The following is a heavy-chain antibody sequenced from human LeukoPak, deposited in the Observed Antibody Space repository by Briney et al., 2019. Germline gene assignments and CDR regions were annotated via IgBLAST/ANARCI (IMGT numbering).Heavy chain of an antibody. Sequence: AGGSLSLLRAASGFAVNTYDLHWVRQAPGEGPQWIAYFGISGTIYYADSVRGRFTISRDSAKNSLYLQMNGLRVDDTAIYYCAGDVVYPHWAQRTPVTVSS. V-gene: IGHV3-48*01. CDR1: GFAVNTYD. D-gene: IGHD5/OR15-5a*01. CDR2: FGISGTI. CDR3: AGDVVYPH. J-gene: IGHJ4*02.